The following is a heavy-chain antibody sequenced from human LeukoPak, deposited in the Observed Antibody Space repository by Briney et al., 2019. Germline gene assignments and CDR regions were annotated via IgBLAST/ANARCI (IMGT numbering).Heavy chain of an antibody. D-gene: IGHD3-16*01. J-gene: IGHJ4*02. CDR1: GYTFTSYG. CDR2: ISAYNGNT. Sequence: ASVKVSCKASGYTFTSYGISWVRQAPGQGLEWMGWISAYNGNTNYAQKLQGRVTMTTDTSTSTAYMELRSLRSDDTAVYYCALACLGEQLGLYWGQGTLVTVSS. V-gene: IGHV1-18*01. CDR3: ALACLGEQLGLY.